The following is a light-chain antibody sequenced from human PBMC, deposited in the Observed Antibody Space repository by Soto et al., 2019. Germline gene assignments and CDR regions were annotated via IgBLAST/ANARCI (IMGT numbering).Light chain of an antibody. CDR2: LGS. V-gene: IGKV2-28*01. CDR3: MQPLQSWT. CDR1: QSLLHSNGYNY. Sequence: DIVMTQSPLSLPVTPGEPASISCRSSQSLLHSNGYNYLDWYLQKPGQSPQLLIYLGSNRASWVPDRFSGRGSGTDFPLKNSSVEAEDVGVYYCMQPLQSWTFGQGTKVEIK. J-gene: IGKJ1*01.